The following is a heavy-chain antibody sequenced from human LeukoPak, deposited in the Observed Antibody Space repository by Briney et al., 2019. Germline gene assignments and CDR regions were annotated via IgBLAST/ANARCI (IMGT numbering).Heavy chain of an antibody. J-gene: IGHJ4*02. Sequence: GASVKVSCKVSGYTLTELPIHWVRQAPGKGRDWMGGFDPDDGETVYAQMFQGRVTMTEDTSSDTASMELSSLRSEDTAVYFCATGTSGSYYVGIVRPIDYWGQGTLVTVSS. D-gene: IGHD1-26*01. CDR2: FDPDDGET. CDR3: ATGTSGSYYVGIVRPIDY. V-gene: IGHV1-24*01. CDR1: GYTLTELP.